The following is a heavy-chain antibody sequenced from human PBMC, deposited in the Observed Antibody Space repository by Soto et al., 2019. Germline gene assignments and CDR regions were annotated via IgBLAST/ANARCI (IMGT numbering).Heavy chain of an antibody. CDR2: ISGSGGST. V-gene: IGHV3-23*01. Sequence: EVQLLESGGGLVQPGGSLRLSCAASGFTFSRYAMNWVRQAPGKGLEWVSVISGSGGSTYYADSVKGRFTISRDNSKNTLYRQMNSLRAEDTAVYYCASRSSGWYFDYWGQGTLVTVSS. J-gene: IGHJ4*02. CDR3: ASRSSGWYFDY. CDR1: GFTFSRYA. D-gene: IGHD6-19*01.